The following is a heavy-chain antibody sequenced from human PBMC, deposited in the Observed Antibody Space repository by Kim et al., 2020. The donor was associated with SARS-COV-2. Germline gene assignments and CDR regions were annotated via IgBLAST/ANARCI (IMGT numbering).Heavy chain of an antibody. J-gene: IGHJ3*02. D-gene: IGHD5-18*01. Sequence: SETLSLTCTVSGYSISSGYYWGWIRQPPGKGLEWIGSIYHSGSTYYNPSLKSRVTMSVDTSKNQFSLKLSSVTAADTAEYYCARSRGYSLWGRAGAFDIWGQGTMVTVSS. CDR1: GYSISSGYY. CDR2: IYHSGST. V-gene: IGHV4-38-2*02. CDR3: ARSRGYSLWGRAGAFDI.